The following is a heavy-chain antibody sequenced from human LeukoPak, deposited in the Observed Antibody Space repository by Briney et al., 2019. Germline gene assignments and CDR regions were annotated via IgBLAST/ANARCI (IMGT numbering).Heavy chain of an antibody. CDR3: ARLVATGFAAINY. J-gene: IGHJ4*02. CDR1: GGSISSYY. CDR2: IYYSGST. V-gene: IGHV4-59*08. Sequence: KPSETLSLTCTVSGGSISSYYWSWIRQPPGKGLEWFGYIYYSGSTNYNPSLKSRVTISVDTSKNQFSLKRSSVTAADTAVYYCARLVATGFAAINYWGQGTLVTVSS. D-gene: IGHD2-15*01.